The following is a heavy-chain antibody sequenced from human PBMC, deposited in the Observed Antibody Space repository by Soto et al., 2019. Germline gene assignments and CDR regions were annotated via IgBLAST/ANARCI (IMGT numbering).Heavy chain of an antibody. Sequence: SETLSLTCTVSGGSISSGGYYWSWIRQHPGKGLEWIGYIYYSGSTYYNPSLKSRVTISVDTSKNQFSLKLSSVTAADTAVYYCARDSGDHIAVAGGFDYWGQGTLVTVSS. CDR1: GGSISSGGYY. CDR2: IYYSGST. J-gene: IGHJ4*02. CDR3: ARDSGDHIAVAGGFDY. V-gene: IGHV4-31*03. D-gene: IGHD6-19*01.